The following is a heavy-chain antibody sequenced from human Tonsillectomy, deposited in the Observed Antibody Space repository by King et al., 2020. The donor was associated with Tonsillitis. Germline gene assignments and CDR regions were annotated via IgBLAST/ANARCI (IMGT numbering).Heavy chain of an antibody. D-gene: IGHD5-18*01. CDR2: IYPGDSDT. Sequence: QLVQSGAEVKKPGESLKISCKGSGYSFTSYWIGWVRQMPGKGLEWMGIIYPGDSDTRYSPSFQGQVTISADKSISTAYLQWSSLKASDTAMYYCARLPRRWIQLWTRPYYFDYWGQGTLVTVSS. V-gene: IGHV5-51*01. J-gene: IGHJ4*02. CDR3: ARLPRRWIQLWTRPYYFDY. CDR1: GYSFTSYW.